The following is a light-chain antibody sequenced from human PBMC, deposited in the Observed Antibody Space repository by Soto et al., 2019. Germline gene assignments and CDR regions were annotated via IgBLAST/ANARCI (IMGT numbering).Light chain of an antibody. Sequence: EIVMTQSPATLSVSPGERATLSCRASQSVSGNLAWYQQKPGQAPRLLIYGASTRATGIPARFRGSGCGTGLALTVTGMQSEDFGVYYWQQYNNWPREFGQGTKGEIK. J-gene: IGKJ1*01. CDR2: GAS. CDR1: QSVSGN. V-gene: IGKV3-15*01. CDR3: QQYNNWPRE.